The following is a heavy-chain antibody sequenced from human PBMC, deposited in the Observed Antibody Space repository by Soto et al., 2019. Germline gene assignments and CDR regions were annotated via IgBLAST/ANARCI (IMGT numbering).Heavy chain of an antibody. Sequence: QVQLQESGPGLVKPSQTLSLTCTVSGGSISSGDYYWSWLRQPPGKGLEWIGYTYYSGSTYYNPSLKSRVTISVDTSKNQFSLKLSSVTAADTAVYYCARGGGGQQLAMPFDYWGQGTLVTVSS. CDR3: ARGGGGQQLAMPFDY. D-gene: IGHD6-13*01. CDR1: GGSISSGDYY. J-gene: IGHJ4*02. V-gene: IGHV4-30-4*01. CDR2: TYYSGST.